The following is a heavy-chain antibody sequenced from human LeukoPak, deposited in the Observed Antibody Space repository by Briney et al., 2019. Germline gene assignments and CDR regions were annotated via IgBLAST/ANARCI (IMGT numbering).Heavy chain of an antibody. J-gene: IGHJ4*02. CDR3: ARAEGYYYDSSGYRLVGGYFDY. CDR2: INHSGST. CDR1: GGSFSGYY. Sequence: PSETLSLTCAVYGGSFSGYYWSWIRQPPGKGLEWIGEINHSGSTNYNPSLKSRVTISVDTSKNQFSLKLSSVTAADTAVYYCARAEGYYYDSSGYRLVGGYFDYWGQGTLVTVSS. D-gene: IGHD3-22*01. V-gene: IGHV4-34*01.